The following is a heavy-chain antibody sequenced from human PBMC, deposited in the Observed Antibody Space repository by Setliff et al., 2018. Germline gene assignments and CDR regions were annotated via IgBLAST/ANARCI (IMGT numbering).Heavy chain of an antibody. CDR2: ISYDGSNK. Sequence: GGSLRLSCAASGLTFSSYRMTWVRQAPGKGLEWVAVISYDGSNKYYPDSVKGRFTISRDNAKKSVDLQMNSLRAEDTAVYYCATKAVAGTGGQGTLVTVSS. CDR1: GLTFSSYR. CDR3: ATKAVAGT. J-gene: IGHJ4*02. V-gene: IGHV3-30*07. D-gene: IGHD6-19*01.